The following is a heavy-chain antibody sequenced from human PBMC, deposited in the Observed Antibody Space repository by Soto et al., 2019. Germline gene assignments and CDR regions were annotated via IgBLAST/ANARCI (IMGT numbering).Heavy chain of an antibody. CDR2: ISGSGGST. CDR1: GFTFSSYA. V-gene: IGHV3-23*01. CDR3: AKDRPSMVRGVIIVRDFDY. J-gene: IGHJ4*02. Sequence: GGSLRLSCAASGFTFSSYAMSWVRQAPGKGLEWVSAISGSGGSTYYADSVKGRFTISGDNSKNTLYLQMNSLRAEDTAVYYCAKDRPSMVRGVIIVRDFDYWGQGTLVTVSS. D-gene: IGHD3-10*01.